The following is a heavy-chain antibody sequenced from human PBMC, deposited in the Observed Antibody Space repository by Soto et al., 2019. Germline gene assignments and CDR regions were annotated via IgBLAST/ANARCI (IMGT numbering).Heavy chain of an antibody. Sequence: QVQLVQSGAEVKKPGASVKVSCKASGYTFTGYYMHWVRQAPGQGLEWMGWINPNSGGTNYAQKFQGWVTMNRDTSNSTAYMELSRLRSDDTAVYYCARELYYYDSSGLVYYYYGMDVWGQGTTVTVSS. CDR1: GYTFTGYY. J-gene: IGHJ6*02. CDR3: ARELYYYDSSGLVYYYYGMDV. V-gene: IGHV1-2*04. CDR2: INPNSGGT. D-gene: IGHD3-22*01.